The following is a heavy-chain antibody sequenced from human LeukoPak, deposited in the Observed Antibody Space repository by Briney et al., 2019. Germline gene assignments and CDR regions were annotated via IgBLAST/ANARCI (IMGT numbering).Heavy chain of an antibody. Sequence: PSETLSLTCAVSGGSISSGGNSWSWIRQPPGKDREWIGYIYHSGSTYYNPSLKSRVTISVDRSKNQFSLKLSSVTAADTAVYYCARSYDGDAFDIWGQGTMVTVSS. J-gene: IGHJ3*02. CDR1: GGSISSGGNS. CDR3: ARSYDGDAFDI. CDR2: IYHSGST. D-gene: IGHD3-22*01. V-gene: IGHV4-30-2*01.